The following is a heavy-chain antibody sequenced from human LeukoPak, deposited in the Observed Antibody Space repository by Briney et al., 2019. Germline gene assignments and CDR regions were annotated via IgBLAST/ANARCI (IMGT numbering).Heavy chain of an antibody. CDR2: IYYSGST. CDR1: GGSFSGYY. J-gene: IGHJ5*02. CDR3: ARALRAGRGYHSYGQGHWFDP. V-gene: IGHV4-59*01. Sequence: TSETLSLTCAVYGGSFSGYYWSWIRQPPGKGLEWIGYIYYSGSTNYNPSLKSRVTISVDTSKNQFSLKLSSVTAADTAVYYCARALRAGRGYHSYGQGHWFDPWGQGTLVTVSS. D-gene: IGHD5-18*01.